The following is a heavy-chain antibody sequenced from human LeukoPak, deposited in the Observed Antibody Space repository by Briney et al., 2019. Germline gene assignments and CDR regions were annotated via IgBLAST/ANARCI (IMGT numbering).Heavy chain of an antibody. CDR3: ARGRRDGIDY. CDR2: ISGSGGSS. Sequence: PGGSLRLSCAASGFTFSSYAMSWVRQAPGKGPEWVSAISGSGGSSYYADSVKGRFTISRDNSKNTLYLQMNSLRAEDTAVYYCARGRRDGIDYWGQGTLVTVSS. J-gene: IGHJ4*02. D-gene: IGHD5-24*01. CDR1: GFTFSSYA. V-gene: IGHV3-23*01.